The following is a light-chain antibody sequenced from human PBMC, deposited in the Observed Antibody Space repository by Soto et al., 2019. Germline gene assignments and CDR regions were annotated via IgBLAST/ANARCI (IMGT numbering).Light chain of an antibody. CDR1: QGISSY. V-gene: IGKV1-9*01. CDR3: QQYNSYWT. Sequence: DIQLTQSPSFLSASVGDRVTITCRASQGISSYLAWYQQKPGKAPKLLIYAASTLKSGVPSRLSGSGYGTEFTLTISSLQPDDFATYYCQQYNSYWTFGQGTKV. J-gene: IGKJ1*01. CDR2: AAS.